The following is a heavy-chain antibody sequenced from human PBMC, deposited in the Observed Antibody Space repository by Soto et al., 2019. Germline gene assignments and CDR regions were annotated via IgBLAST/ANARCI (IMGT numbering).Heavy chain of an antibody. D-gene: IGHD3-3*01. CDR2: IYYSGST. CDR3: ARCNPGTIFSRGVDY. J-gene: IGHJ4*02. Sequence: PSETLSLTCTVSGGSISSGGYYWSWIRQHPGKGLEWIGYIYYSGSTYYNPSLKSRVTISVDTSKNQFSLKLSSVTAADTAVYYCARCNPGTIFSRGVDYWGQGTLVTVSS. CDR1: GGSISSGGYY. V-gene: IGHV4-31*03.